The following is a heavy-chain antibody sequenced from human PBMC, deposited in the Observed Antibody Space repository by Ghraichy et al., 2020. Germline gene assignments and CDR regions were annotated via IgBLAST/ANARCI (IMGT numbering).Heavy chain of an antibody. CDR3: ARAARTGADGTTYYAMDG. Sequence: GGSLRLSCAASGFTFSNYGMHWVRQAPGKGLEWVAVIGYDGSSKYYADSVKGRFTISRDNSKNTVHVQMNSLRVDDTAVYYCARAARTGADGTTYYAMDGWGPGTTVTVYS. J-gene: IGHJ6*02. D-gene: IGHD6-13*01. V-gene: IGHV3-33*01. CDR2: IGYDGSSK. CDR1: GFTFSNYG.